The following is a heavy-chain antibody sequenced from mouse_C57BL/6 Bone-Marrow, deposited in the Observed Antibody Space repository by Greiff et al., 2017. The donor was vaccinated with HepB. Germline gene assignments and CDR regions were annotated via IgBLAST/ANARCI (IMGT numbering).Heavy chain of an antibody. CDR1: GYTFTSYG. CDR3: APAPTMVTTGGYYYAMDY. CDR2: IYPRSGNT. Sequence: LVESGAELARPGASVKLSCKASGYTFTSYGISWVKQRTGQGLEWIGEIYPRSGNTYYNEKFKGKATLTADKSSSTAYMELRSLTSEDSAVYFCAPAPTMVTTGGYYYAMDYWGQGTSVTVSS. J-gene: IGHJ4*01. V-gene: IGHV1-81*01. D-gene: IGHD2-9*01.